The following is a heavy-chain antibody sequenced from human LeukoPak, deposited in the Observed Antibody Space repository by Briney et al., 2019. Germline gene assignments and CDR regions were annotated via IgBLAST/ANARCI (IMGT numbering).Heavy chain of an antibody. D-gene: IGHD3-10*01. CDR2: MNPNSGNT. Sequence: ASVKVSCKASGYTFTSYDINWVRQATGQGLEWMGWMNPNSGNTGYAQKFQGRVTMTRNTSISTAYMELSSLRSEDTAVYYCARAVSPRRLNYYGSGSYYIDYWGQGTLVTVST. CDR3: ARAVSPRRLNYYGSGSYYIDY. V-gene: IGHV1-8*01. CDR1: GYTFTSYD. J-gene: IGHJ4*02.